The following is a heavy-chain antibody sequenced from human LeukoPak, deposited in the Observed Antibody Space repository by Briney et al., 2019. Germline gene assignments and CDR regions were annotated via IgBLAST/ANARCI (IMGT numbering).Heavy chain of an antibody. V-gene: IGHV1-69*06. D-gene: IGHD5-24*01. CDR1: GYTFTSYG. J-gene: IGHJ4*02. CDR2: IIPIFGTA. CDR3: ARDREMATITTGVSPLDY. Sequence: SVKVSCKASGYTFTSYGISWVRQAPGQGLEWMGGIIPIFGTANYAQKFQGRVTITADKSTSTAYMELSSLRSEDTAVYYCARDREMATITTGVSPLDYWGQGTLVTVSS.